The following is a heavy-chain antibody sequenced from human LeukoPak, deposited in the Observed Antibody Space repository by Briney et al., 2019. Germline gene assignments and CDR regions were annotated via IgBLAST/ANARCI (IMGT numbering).Heavy chain of an antibody. CDR2: INPGDSDI. Sequence: GKSLKISCKGSGYSSTSNWIGWLRQMPGKGLEWMGIINPGDSDIRYSSSFQGQVTISADKSINIAHLHWSSLKASDTAMYYCARLGGEVLRGHYYLDYWGQGTLVTVSS. CDR1: GYSSTSNW. CDR3: ARLGGEVLRGHYYLDY. J-gene: IGHJ4*02. D-gene: IGHD1-26*01. V-gene: IGHV5-51*01.